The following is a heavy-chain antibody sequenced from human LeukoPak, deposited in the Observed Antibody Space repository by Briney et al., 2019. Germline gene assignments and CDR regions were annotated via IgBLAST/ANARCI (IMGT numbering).Heavy chain of an antibody. CDR1: GGSITSFY. CDR3: ARYNGTYYTY. CDR2: IFYTGTT. Sequence: SETLSLTCTLSGGSITSFYWSGFRQPPGKGLEWIGYIFYTGTTNYNPSLKSRVTISVDTSKNQFSLKLSSVTAADTAVYYCARYNGTYYTYWGQGTLVTVSP. D-gene: IGHD1-26*01. J-gene: IGHJ4*02. V-gene: IGHV4-59*01.